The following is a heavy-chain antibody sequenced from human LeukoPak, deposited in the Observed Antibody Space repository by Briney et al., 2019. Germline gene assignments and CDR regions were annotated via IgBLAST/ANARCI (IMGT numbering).Heavy chain of an antibody. CDR2: ISYDGINK. CDR3: ASGGGYCSSTSCYVSDY. Sequence: GGSLRLSCAASGFTFSSYAMHWVRQAPGKGLGWVAVISYDGINKYHADSVKGRFTISRDDSKNTLYLQMNSLRAEDTAVYYCASGGGYCSSTSCYVSDYWGQGTLVTVSS. CDR1: GFTFSSYA. V-gene: IGHV3-30-3*01. D-gene: IGHD2-2*01. J-gene: IGHJ4*02.